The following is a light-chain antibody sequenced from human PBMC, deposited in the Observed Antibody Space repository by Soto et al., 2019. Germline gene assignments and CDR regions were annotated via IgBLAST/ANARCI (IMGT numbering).Light chain of an antibody. J-gene: IGLJ3*02. V-gene: IGLV2-14*01. CDR2: EVS. Sequence: QSVLTQPASVSGSPGQSITISCTGTTSDVGGYNYVSWFQQHPGKVPKLMIYEVSHRPSGVSNRFSGSKSGNTASLTISGLQAEDEADYYCSSFTNAYTGVFGGGTKLTVL. CDR1: TSDVGGYNY. CDR3: SSFTNAYTGV.